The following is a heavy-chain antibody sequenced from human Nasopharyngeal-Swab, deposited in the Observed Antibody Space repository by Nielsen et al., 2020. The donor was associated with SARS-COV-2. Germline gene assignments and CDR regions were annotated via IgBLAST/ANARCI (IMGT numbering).Heavy chain of an antibody. V-gene: IGHV4-39*07. CDR1: GGSISSSSYY. J-gene: IGHJ4*02. CDR3: ARERLVPTYYYDSSGWGYFDY. CDR2: IYYSGST. D-gene: IGHD3-22*01. Sequence: SETLSLTCTVSGGSISSSSYYWGWIRQPPGKGLEWIGSIYYSGSTYYNPSLKSRVTISVDTSKNQFSLKLSSVTAADTAVYYCARERLVPTYYYDSSGWGYFDYWGQGTLVTVSS.